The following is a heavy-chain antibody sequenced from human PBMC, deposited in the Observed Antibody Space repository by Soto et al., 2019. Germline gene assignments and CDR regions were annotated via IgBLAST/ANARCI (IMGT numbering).Heavy chain of an antibody. CDR2: IRSKPNNYAT. D-gene: IGHD3-22*01. CDR3: TRVITTNDAFDI. J-gene: IGHJ3*02. Sequence: GGSLRLSCAASGFTFSSYAMSWVRQASGKGLEWVGRIRSKPNNYATTYDASVKGRFTISRDDSKNTAYLQMNSLKTEDTAVYYCTRVITTNDAFDIWGQGTMVTVSS. CDR1: GFTFSSYA. V-gene: IGHV3-73*01.